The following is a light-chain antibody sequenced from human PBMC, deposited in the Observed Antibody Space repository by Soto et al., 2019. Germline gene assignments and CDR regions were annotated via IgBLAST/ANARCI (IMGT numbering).Light chain of an antibody. Sequence: DVQLTQSPSFLSASVGDRVTITCRASQGITNYLAWYQQKPGKAPKPLIYTASTLQSGVPSRFSGSGAGAEFTLTITGLQPDDFATYYCQHYNSYSEAFGQGTKVDI. CDR2: TAS. J-gene: IGKJ1*01. CDR3: QHYNSYSEA. V-gene: IGKV1-9*01. CDR1: QGITNY.